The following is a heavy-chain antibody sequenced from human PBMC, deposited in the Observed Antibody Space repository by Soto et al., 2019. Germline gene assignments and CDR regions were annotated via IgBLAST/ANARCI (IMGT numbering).Heavy chain of an antibody. J-gene: IGHJ4*02. CDR3: AADSIVAEFDY. D-gene: IGHD5-12*01. Sequence: SETLSLTCTVSGGSISSGGYYWSWIRQHPGKGLEWIGYIYYSGSTYYNPSLKSRVTISVDTSKNQFSLKLSSVTAADTAVYYCAADSIVAEFDYWGQGTLVTVSS. CDR1: GGSISSGGYY. V-gene: IGHV4-31*02. CDR2: IYYSGST.